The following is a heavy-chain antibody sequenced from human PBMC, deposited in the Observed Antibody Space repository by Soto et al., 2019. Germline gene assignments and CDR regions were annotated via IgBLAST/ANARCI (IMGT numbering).Heavy chain of an antibody. CDR3: ARVGVGDSLYYFDY. D-gene: IGHD4-17*01. CDR2: IWYDGSIR. Sequence: QVQLVESGGGGVQPGRSLRLSCAASGFTFSDYGMYWVRQAPGKGLEWVAMIWYDGSIRYYEDSVKGRFTISRDNSNNTLYLQMNSLRVEDTAVYYCARVGVGDSLYYFDYWGQGILVTVSS. V-gene: IGHV3-33*01. J-gene: IGHJ4*02. CDR1: GFTFSDYG.